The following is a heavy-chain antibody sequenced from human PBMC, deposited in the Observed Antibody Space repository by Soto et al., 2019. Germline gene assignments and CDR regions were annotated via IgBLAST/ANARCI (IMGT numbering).Heavy chain of an antibody. J-gene: IGHJ6*02. D-gene: IGHD4-17*01. Sequence: QVQLVQSGAEVKQPGSSVKVSCKASGGTFSSYAISWVRQAPGQGLEWMGGIIPIFGTANYAQKFQGRVTITADKSTSTAYMELSSLRSEDTAVYYCARGDYGDSYYYYGMDVWGQGTTVTVSS. CDR3: ARGDYGDSYYYYGMDV. CDR1: GGTFSSYA. CDR2: IIPIFGTA. V-gene: IGHV1-69*06.